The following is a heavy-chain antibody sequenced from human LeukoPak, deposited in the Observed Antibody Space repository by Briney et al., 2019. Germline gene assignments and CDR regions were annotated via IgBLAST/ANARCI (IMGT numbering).Heavy chain of an antibody. V-gene: IGHV3-23*01. CDR2: VSSSGGST. CDR3: ASYYRGHRYYFDY. J-gene: IGHJ4*02. D-gene: IGHD1-26*01. CDR1: GFTFSSYA. Sequence: PGGSLRLSCAASGFTFSSYAMSWVRQAPGKGLEWVSGVSSSGGSTYYTDSVKGRFTISRDNAKNSLYLQMNSLRAEDTAVYYCASYYRGHRYYFDYWGQGTLVTVSS.